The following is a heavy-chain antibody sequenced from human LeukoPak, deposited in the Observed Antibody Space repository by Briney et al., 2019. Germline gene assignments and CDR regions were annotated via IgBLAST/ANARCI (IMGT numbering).Heavy chain of an antibody. V-gene: IGHV3-43*02. CDR3: ARDSTYGDFDY. CDR1: GFTFDDYA. J-gene: IGHJ4*02. Sequence: GGSLRLSCAASGFTFDDYAMHWVRQAPGKGLEWVSLISGDGDTTYSADSLKGRFTISRDNAKNSLYLQMNSLRAEDTAVYYCARDSTYGDFDYWGQGTLVTVSS. D-gene: IGHD3-10*01. CDR2: ISGDGDTT.